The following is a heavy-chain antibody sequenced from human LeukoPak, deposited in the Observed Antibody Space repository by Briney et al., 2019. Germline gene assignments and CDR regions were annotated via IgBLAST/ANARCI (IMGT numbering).Heavy chain of an antibody. CDR2: ISTSGSPI. V-gene: IGHV3-48*01. Sequence: GGSLRLSCAVSGFTFSSYSMNWVRQAPGKGLEWVSYISTSGSPIYYADSVKGRFTISRDNAKNSLYLQMNSLRAEDTAVYYWARANDYRGQGTLVTVSP. CDR1: GFTFSSYS. J-gene: IGHJ4*02. CDR3: ARANDY.